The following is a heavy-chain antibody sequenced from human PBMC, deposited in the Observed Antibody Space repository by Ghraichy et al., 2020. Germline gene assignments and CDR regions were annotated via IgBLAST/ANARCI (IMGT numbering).Heavy chain of an antibody. D-gene: IGHD6-13*01. Sequence: SETLSLTCTVSGGSISSYYWSWIRQSPGKGLEWIGYIYYSGSTNYNPSLKSRVTISVDTSKNQFSLKLSSVTAADTAVYYCARDLAAAGRGTYYYYYMDVWGKGTTVTVSS. CDR1: GGSISSYY. V-gene: IGHV4-59*01. CDR2: IYYSGST. J-gene: IGHJ6*03. CDR3: ARDLAAAGRGTYYYYYMDV.